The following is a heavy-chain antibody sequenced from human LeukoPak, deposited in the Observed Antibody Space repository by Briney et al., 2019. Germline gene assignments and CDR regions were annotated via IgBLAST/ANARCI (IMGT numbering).Heavy chain of an antibody. J-gene: IGHJ4*02. CDR1: GFTFSSYA. CDR2: ISGSGGST. CDR3: AKDRYYYGSGSLYYFDY. Sequence: PGGSLRLSCAASGFTFSSYAMSWARQAPGKGLEWVSAISGSGGSTYYADSVKGRFTISRDNSKNTLYLQMNSLRAEDTAVYYCAKDRYYYGSGSLYYFDYWGQGTLVTVSS. D-gene: IGHD3-10*01. V-gene: IGHV3-23*01.